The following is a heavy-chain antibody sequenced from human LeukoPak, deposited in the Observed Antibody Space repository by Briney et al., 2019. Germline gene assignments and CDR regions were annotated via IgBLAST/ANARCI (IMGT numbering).Heavy chain of an antibody. CDR2: ISGSGGST. CDR3: ARGMLPEDFDY. Sequence: GRSLRLSCAASGFTFSSYGMHWVRQAPGKGLEWVSAISGSGGSTYYADSVKGRFTISRDNSKNTLYLQMNSLRAEDTAVYYCARGMLPEDFDYWGQGTLVTISS. D-gene: IGHD1-14*01. CDR1: GFTFSSYG. V-gene: IGHV3-23*01. J-gene: IGHJ4*02.